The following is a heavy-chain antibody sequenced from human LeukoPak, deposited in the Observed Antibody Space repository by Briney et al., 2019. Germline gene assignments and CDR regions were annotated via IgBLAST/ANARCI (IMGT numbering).Heavy chain of an antibody. CDR2: IRSKAYGGTT. CDR3: TRAEYYFDY. J-gene: IGHJ4*02. Sequence: GGSLRLSCTASGFTFGDYAMSWVRQAPGKGLEWVGFIRSKAYGGTTECAASVKGRFTISRDDSKSIAYLQMNSLKTEDTAVYYCTRAEYYFDYWGQGTLVTVSS. V-gene: IGHV3-49*04. CDR1: GFTFGDYA. D-gene: IGHD1-14*01.